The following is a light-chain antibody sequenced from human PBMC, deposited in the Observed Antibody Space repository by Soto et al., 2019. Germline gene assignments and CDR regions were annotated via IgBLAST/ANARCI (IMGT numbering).Light chain of an antibody. CDR3: QQYENSPIT. CDR1: PRITSSF. V-gene: IGKV3-20*01. Sequence: WSRAALSCGASPRITSSFLAWYQQKPGQAPRLLIYGASSRATGIPDRFSGTGSETDFTLTINRLEPEDFAVYYCQQYENSPITFGQGTRLEIK. J-gene: IGKJ5*01. CDR2: GAS.